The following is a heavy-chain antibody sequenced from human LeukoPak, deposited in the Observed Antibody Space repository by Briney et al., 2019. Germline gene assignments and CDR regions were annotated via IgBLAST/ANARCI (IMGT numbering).Heavy chain of an antibody. CDR2: ITSSSSYM. CDR3: AKDRTGYCSGGSCYGGCGD. J-gene: IGHJ4*02. Sequence: GGSLRLSCAASGFTFSSYSMNWVRQAPGKGLEWVSSITSSSSYMYYADSVKGRFTISRDNAKNSLYLQMNSLRAEDTAVYYCAKDRTGYCSGGSCYGGCGDWGQGTLVTVSS. D-gene: IGHD2-15*01. CDR1: GFTFSSYS. V-gene: IGHV3-21*01.